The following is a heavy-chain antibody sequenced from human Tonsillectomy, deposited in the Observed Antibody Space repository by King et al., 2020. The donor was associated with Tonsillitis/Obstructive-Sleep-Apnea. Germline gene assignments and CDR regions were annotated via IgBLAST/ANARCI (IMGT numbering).Heavy chain of an antibody. D-gene: IGHD1-26*01. Sequence: QLTLQESGPTLVKPTQTLTLTCTFSGFSLSTSGVGVGWIRQPPGKALEWLALIYWDDDKRYSPSLKSRLTITKDTSKNQVVLTMTNMDPVDTATYYCAHYTGGPSGSPHQFDYWGQGTLVTVSS. CDR1: GFSLSTSGVG. CDR2: IYWDDDK. V-gene: IGHV2-5*02. CDR3: AHYTGGPSGSPHQFDY. J-gene: IGHJ4*02.